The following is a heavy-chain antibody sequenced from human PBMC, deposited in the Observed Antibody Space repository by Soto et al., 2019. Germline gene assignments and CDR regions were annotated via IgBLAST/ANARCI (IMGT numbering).Heavy chain of an antibody. CDR2: IYWDDDK. J-gene: IGHJ5*02. D-gene: IGHD2-15*01. CDR1: GFSLSTSGVG. Sequence: SGPTLVNPTQTLTLTCTFSGFSLSTSGVGVGWIRQPPGKALEWLALIYWDDDKRYSPSLKSRLTITKDTSKNQVVLTMTNMDPVDTATYYCARANGYCSGGSCYCWFDPWGQGTLVT. CDR3: ARANGYCSGGSCYCWFDP. V-gene: IGHV2-5*02.